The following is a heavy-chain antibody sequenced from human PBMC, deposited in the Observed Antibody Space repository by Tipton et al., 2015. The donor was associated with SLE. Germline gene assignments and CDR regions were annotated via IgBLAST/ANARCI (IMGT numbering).Heavy chain of an antibody. J-gene: IGHJ6*02. Sequence: SLRLSCAASGFTFRGYTMNWVRQAPGKGLEWVSSISSSSDYIFYRDSVKGRFTISRDNAKNSLFLQMNSLRAEDTAVYYCARVEEPYGDYYYYGMDVWGQGTTVTVSS. CDR3: ARVEEPYGDYYYYGMDV. CDR1: GFTFRGYT. CDR2: ISSSSDYI. V-gene: IGHV3-21*03. D-gene: IGHD4-17*01.